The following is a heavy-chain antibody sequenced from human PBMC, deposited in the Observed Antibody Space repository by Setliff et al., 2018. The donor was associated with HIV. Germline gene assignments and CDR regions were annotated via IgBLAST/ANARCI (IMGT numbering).Heavy chain of an antibody. V-gene: IGHV4-59*01. CDR3: AREIYGGNSRPFDY. J-gene: IGHJ4*02. Sequence: KPSETLSLTCTVSGGSITGYFWNWIRQSPGKGLEWIGYIYYNGNTNYNPTLNSRGTISVDTSKNQFSLKLTSVTAADTAVYYCAREIYGGNSRPFDYWGQGTLVTVS. D-gene: IGHD4-17*01. CDR1: GGSITGYF. CDR2: IYYNGNT.